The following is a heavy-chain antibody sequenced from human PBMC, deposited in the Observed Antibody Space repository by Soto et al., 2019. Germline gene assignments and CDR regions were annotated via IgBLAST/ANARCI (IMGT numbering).Heavy chain of an antibody. CDR3: AKDNDRGVINYFDY. J-gene: IGHJ4*02. CDR2: ITSDGSTT. D-gene: IGHD3-10*02. CDR1: GFTFSNSW. Sequence: PGGSMILSCAASGFTFSNSWMHWVRQAPGKGLVWVSRITSDGSTTTYADSVKGRFTISRDNAKNTLYLQMNSLRAEDTAVYYCAKDNDRGVINYFDYWGQGTLVTVSS. V-gene: IGHV3-74*01.